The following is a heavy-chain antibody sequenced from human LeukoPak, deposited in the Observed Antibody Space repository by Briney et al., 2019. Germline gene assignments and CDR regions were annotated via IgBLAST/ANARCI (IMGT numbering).Heavy chain of an antibody. CDR2: FYYSGST. CDR3: ATYPFRGDTHYFDY. Sequence: PSETLSLTCTVSGGSINSRPYSWGWIRQPPGKGLEWLGSFYYSGSTYYKPSLKSRVTISVDTSKNQFSLKLSSVTAADTAVYYRATYPFRGDTHYFDYWGQGILVTVSS. D-gene: IGHD3-10*01. CDR1: GGSINSRPYS. J-gene: IGHJ4*02. V-gene: IGHV4-39*07.